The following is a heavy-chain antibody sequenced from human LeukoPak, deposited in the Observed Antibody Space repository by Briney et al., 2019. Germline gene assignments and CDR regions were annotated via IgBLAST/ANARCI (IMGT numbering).Heavy chain of an antibody. Sequence: GGSLRLSCAASGFTFNTYAMSWVRQAPGKGLEWVSGISGSDDTYFANSVKGRFTISRDNSKNTLYLQLNSLRAEDTAVYYCAKQRRDGYNTNYYFDDWGQRTLVTVSS. V-gene: IGHV3-23*01. CDR1: GFTFNTYA. CDR2: ISGSDDT. D-gene: IGHD5-24*01. J-gene: IGHJ4*02. CDR3: AKQRRDGYNTNYYFDD.